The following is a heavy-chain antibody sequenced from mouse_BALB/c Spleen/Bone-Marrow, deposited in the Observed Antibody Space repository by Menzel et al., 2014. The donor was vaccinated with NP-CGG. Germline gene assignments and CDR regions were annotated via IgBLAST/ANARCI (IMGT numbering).Heavy chain of an antibody. CDR3: ARDINYDIYRYFDV. D-gene: IGHD2-4*01. Sequence: EVQLVESGGGLAQPGGSLRLSCATSGFTFTDYYMSWVRQPPGKALEWLGFSRNKANGYTTEYSASVKGRFTISRDNSQSILYLQMNTLRAEDSATYYCARDINYDIYRYFDVWGAGTTVTVSS. V-gene: IGHV7-3*02. J-gene: IGHJ1*01. CDR2: SRNKANGYTT. CDR1: GFTFTDYY.